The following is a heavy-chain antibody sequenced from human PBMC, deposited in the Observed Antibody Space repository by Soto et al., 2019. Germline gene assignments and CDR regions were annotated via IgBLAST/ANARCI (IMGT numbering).Heavy chain of an antibody. D-gene: IGHD6-6*01. V-gene: IGHV1-18*01. CDR2: ISAYNGNT. Sequence: ASVKVSCKASGYTFTSYGISWVRQAPGQGLEWMGWISAYNGNTNYAQKLQGRVTMTTDTSTSTAYMELRSLRSDDTAVYYCARDGDYSSSSGWFDPWGQGTLVTVSS. J-gene: IGHJ5*02. CDR3: ARDGDYSSSSGWFDP. CDR1: GYTFTSYG.